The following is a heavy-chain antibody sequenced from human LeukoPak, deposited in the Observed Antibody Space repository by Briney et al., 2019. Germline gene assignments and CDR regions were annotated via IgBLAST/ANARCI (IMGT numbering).Heavy chain of an antibody. Sequence: SVRVSCKASGYTFNNYGITWVRQAPGQGLEWMGRIIPILGIANYAQKFQGRVTITADKSTSTAYMELSSLRSEDTAVYYCARDSSSWYVSDYWGQGTLVTVSS. CDR1: GYTFNNYG. CDR2: IIPILGIA. CDR3: ARDSSSWYVSDY. D-gene: IGHD6-13*01. V-gene: IGHV1-69*04. J-gene: IGHJ4*02.